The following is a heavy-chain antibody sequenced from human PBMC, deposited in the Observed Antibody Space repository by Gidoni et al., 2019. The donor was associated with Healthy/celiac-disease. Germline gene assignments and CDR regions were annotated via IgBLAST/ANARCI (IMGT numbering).Heavy chain of an antibody. CDR2: ISSSSSYI. J-gene: IGHJ6*02. Sequence: EVQLVESGGGLVKPGGSLRLSCAASGFTFSSYSMNWVRQAPGKGLEWVSSISSSSSYIYYADSVKGRFTISRDNAKNSLYLQMNSLRAEDTAVYYCARGHDPLDGMDVWGQGTTVTVSS. CDR1: GFTFSSYS. CDR3: ARGHDPLDGMDV. V-gene: IGHV3-21*01.